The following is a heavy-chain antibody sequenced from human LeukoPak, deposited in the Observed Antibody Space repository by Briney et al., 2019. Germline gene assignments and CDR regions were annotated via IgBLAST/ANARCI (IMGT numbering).Heavy chain of an antibody. J-gene: IGHJ3*02. CDR2: IWYDGSNK. CDR1: GFTFSTYG. CDR3: ARGLQYNDAFDI. D-gene: IGHD1-1*01. V-gene: IGHV3-33*01. Sequence: PGGSLRLSCEASGFTFSTYGMHWVRQAPGKGLEWVAVIWYDGSNKNYADSVKGRFTISRDNSKNTLYLQMNSLRAEDTAVYYCARGLQYNDAFDIWGQGTMVIVSS.